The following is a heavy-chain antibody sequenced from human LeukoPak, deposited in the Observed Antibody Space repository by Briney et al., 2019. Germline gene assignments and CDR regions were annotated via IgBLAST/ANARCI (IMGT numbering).Heavy chain of an antibody. CDR2: INPNSGGT. CDR3: ARGRSGWREDAFDI. V-gene: IGHV1-2*02. D-gene: IGHD6-19*01. J-gene: IGHJ3*02. CDR1: GYTFTGYY. Sequence: GASVKLSCKASGYTFTGYYMHWVRQAPGQGLEWMGWINPNSGGTNYAQKFQGRVTMTRDTSISTAYMELSRLRSDDTAVYYCARGRSGWREDAFDIWGQGTMVTVSS.